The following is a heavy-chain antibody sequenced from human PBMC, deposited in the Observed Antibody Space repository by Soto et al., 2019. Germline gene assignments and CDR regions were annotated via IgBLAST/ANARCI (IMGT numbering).Heavy chain of an antibody. J-gene: IGHJ3*02. CDR1: GYSFTSYS. D-gene: IGHD6-19*01. CDR2: ISPYNGNT. Sequence: ASVKGSYKDSGYSFTSYSMSWVRQAPGQGLEWMGWISPYNGNTKYAQKLQGRVTMTTDTSTSTAYMELRRLRSDDTAIYYCAREGVIAVLGDAFDIWGQGTMVTVSS. V-gene: IGHV1-18*04. CDR3: AREGVIAVLGDAFDI.